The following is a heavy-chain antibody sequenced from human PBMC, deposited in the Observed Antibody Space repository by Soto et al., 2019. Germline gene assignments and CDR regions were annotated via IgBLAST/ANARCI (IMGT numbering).Heavy chain of an antibody. D-gene: IGHD2-2*01. CDR2: ISGSGGST. CDR3: AKDSWVAQSMDVGPAHRVVVPAAMLFDTGFDY. V-gene: IGHV3-23*01. Sequence: GGSLRLSCAASGFTFSSYAMSWVRQAPGKGLEWVSAISGSGGSTYYADSVKGRFTISRDNSKNTRYLQMNSLRAEDTAVYYCAKDSWVAQSMDVGPAHRVVVPAAMLFDTGFDYWGQGTLVTISS. J-gene: IGHJ4*02. CDR1: GFTFSSYA.